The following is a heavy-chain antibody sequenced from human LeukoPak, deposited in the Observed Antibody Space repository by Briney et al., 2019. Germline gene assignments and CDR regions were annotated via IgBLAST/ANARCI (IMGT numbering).Heavy chain of an antibody. V-gene: IGHV3-30-3*01. D-gene: IGHD3-3*01. J-gene: IGHJ2*01. Sequence: GGSLRLSCAASGFTFSSYAMHWVRQAPGKGLEWVAVISYDGSNKYYADSVKGRFTISRDNSKNTLYLQMNSLRAEDTAVYYCATGGITIFGVASGYFDLWGRGTLVTVSS. CDR2: ISYDGSNK. CDR1: GFTFSSYA. CDR3: ATGGITIFGVASGYFDL.